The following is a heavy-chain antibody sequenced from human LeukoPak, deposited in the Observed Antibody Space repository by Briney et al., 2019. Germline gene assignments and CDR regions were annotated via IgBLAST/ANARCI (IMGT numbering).Heavy chain of an antibody. Sequence: SETLSLTCAVSGGSISSGGYSWSWIRQPPGKGLEWIGYIYYSGSTNYNPSLKSRVTISVDTSKNQFSLKLSSVTAADTAVYYCARHKAVAGTLSFWFDPWGQGTLVTVSS. CDR1: GGSISSGGYS. J-gene: IGHJ5*02. V-gene: IGHV4-61*08. D-gene: IGHD6-19*01. CDR3: ARHKAVAGTLSFWFDP. CDR2: IYYSGST.